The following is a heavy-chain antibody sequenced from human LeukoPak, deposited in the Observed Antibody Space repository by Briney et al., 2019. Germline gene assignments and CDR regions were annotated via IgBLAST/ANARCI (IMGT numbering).Heavy chain of an antibody. J-gene: IGHJ1*01. Sequence: SETLSLTCAVYGGSFSGYYWSWIRQPPGKGLEWIGEINHSGSTNYNPSLKSRVTISVDTSKNQFSLKLSSVTAADTAVYYCARGPIVVVPAATRPFQHWGQGTPVTVSS. CDR2: INHSGST. D-gene: IGHD2-2*01. CDR1: GGSFSGYY. V-gene: IGHV4-34*01. CDR3: ARGPIVVVPAATRPFQH.